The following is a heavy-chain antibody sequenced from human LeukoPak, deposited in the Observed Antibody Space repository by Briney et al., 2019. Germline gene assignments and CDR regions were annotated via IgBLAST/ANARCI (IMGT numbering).Heavy chain of an antibody. Sequence: GASVKVSCKASGYTFTSYGVSWVRQAPGQGLEWMGWMNPNSGNTGYAQKFQGRVTITRNTSISTAYMELSSLRSEDTAVYYCARVGVAAQIAIYYYYYMDVWGKGTTVTVSS. J-gene: IGHJ6*03. CDR1: GYTFTSYG. D-gene: IGHD6-13*01. CDR2: MNPNSGNT. CDR3: ARVGVAAQIAIYYYYYMDV. V-gene: IGHV1-8*01.